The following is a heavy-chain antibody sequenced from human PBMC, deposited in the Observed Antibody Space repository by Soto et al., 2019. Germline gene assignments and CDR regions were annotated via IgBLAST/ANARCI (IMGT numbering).Heavy chain of an antibody. Sequence: QVQLVQSGAEVKKPGASMRVSCKASGYTFTSYGISWVRQAPGQGLEWMGWISAYNGNTNYAQKFPGRGHMTKDTSHSTAHMELRSLRSDHTAVYYCAEGKDYGGFDPWGQGTLVTVSS. D-gene: IGHD4-17*01. CDR1: GYTFTSYG. V-gene: IGHV1-18*01. J-gene: IGHJ5*02. CDR2: ISAYNGNT. CDR3: AEGKDYGGFDP.